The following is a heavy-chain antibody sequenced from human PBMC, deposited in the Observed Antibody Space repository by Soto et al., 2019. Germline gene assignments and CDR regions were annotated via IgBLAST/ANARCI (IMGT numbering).Heavy chain of an antibody. CDR1: GFTFRNYA. V-gene: IGHV3-23*01. J-gene: IGHJ3*02. Sequence: EVQLLESGGGLVQPGGSLRLSCAASGFTFRNYAMSWVRQAPGKGLEWVSAISAGGGSTYYADSVKGRFTISRDNSKNTLYLEMNSLRAEDTAIYYCAKDTEEWVSVKGAFDIWGQGTMVTVSS. CDR2: ISAGGGST. D-gene: IGHD3-3*01. CDR3: AKDTEEWVSVKGAFDI.